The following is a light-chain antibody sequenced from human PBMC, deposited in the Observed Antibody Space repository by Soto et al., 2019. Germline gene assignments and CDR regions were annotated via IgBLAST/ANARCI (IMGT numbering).Light chain of an antibody. CDR3: QQYGSSSWT. CDR1: QSVSSSY. J-gene: IGKJ1*01. Sequence: EVVLTQSPGTLSLSPGERATLSCRASQSVSSSYLAWYQQKPGQAPRLLIYGTSSRATAIPDRFSGSGSGTDFTLTISILEPEDFGVYYCQQYGSSSWTLGQGTKWIS. V-gene: IGKV3-20*01. CDR2: GTS.